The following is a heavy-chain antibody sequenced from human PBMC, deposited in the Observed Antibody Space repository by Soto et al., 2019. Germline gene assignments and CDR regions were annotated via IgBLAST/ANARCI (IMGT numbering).Heavy chain of an antibody. CDR3: ARDGLRGGMDV. CDR1: GFTFSTYW. CDR2: IYSGGST. J-gene: IGHJ6*02. V-gene: IGHV3-53*04. Sequence: GGSLRLSCAASGFTFSTYWMSWVRQAPGKGLEWVSVIYSGGSTYYADSVKGRFTISRHNSKNTLYLQMNSLRAEDTAVYYCARDGLRGGMDVWGQGTTVTVSS. D-gene: IGHD4-17*01.